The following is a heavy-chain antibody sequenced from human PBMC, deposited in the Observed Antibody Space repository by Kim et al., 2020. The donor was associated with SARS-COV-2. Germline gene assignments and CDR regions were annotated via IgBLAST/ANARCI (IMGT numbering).Heavy chain of an antibody. J-gene: IGHJ6*03. CDR2: INHSGGT. CDR1: GGSLSGYS. Sequence: SETLTLTCAVSGGSLSGYSWNWIRQPPGKGLEWIGEINHSGGTKYSPSLKSRVTMSIDTSKSQFSLRLTSVTAAETAVYFCARGHTGVVPAPILGLGPFYYYYNMDVWGRGTTVTVSS. CDR3: ARGHTGVVPAPILGLGPFYYYYNMDV. V-gene: IGHV4-34*01. D-gene: IGHD2-2*01.